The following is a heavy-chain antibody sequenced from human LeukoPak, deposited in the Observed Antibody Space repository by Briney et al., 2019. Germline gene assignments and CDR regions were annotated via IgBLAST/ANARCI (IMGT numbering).Heavy chain of an antibody. V-gene: IGHV4-4*02. J-gene: IGHJ4*02. CDR2: VHLSGAT. CDR3: TRESGAFSPFGF. D-gene: IGHD1-26*01. Sequence: SETLSLTCAVSGGSITTTNWWGWVRQPPGKGLEWIGEVHLSGATNYNPSLESRVNMSIDKSKNNLSLEVTSVTAADTAIYYCTRESGAFSPFGFWGQGTLLTVSS. CDR1: GGSITTTNW.